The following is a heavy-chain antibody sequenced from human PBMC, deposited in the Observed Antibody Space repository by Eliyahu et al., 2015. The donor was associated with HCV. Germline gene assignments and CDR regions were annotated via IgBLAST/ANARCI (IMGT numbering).Heavy chain of an antibody. V-gene: IGHV5-51*01. CDR3: ARHPLNWGSPYYFDY. CDR1: GYSFTSYW. D-gene: IGHD7-27*01. Sequence: EVQLVQSGAEVKKAGESLKISCKGSGYSFTSYWIAWVRQMPGKGXEWMGVIYPGDSNTRYSPSFQGQVTFSADKSITTAYLQWSSLKASDTAMYYCARHPLNWGSPYYFDYWAQGTLVTVSS. J-gene: IGHJ4*02. CDR2: IYPGDSNT.